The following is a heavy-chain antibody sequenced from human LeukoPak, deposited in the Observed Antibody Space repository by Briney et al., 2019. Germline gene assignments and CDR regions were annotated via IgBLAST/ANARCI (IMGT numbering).Heavy chain of an antibody. Sequence: SQTLSLTCAISGDSVSSNSAAWNWIRQSPSRGLGWLGRTYYRSKWYNDYAVSVKSRITINPDTSKNQFSLQLNSVTPEDTAVYYCARETYSSGWYEDYYYYGMDVWGQGTTVTVSS. CDR1: GDSVSSNSAA. D-gene: IGHD6-19*01. CDR3: ARETYSSGWYEDYYYYGMDV. J-gene: IGHJ6*02. V-gene: IGHV6-1*01. CDR2: TYYRSKWYN.